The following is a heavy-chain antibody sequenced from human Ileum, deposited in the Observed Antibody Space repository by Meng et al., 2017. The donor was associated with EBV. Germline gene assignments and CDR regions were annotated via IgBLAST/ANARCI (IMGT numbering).Heavy chain of an antibody. CDR3: ARGGLGNYDY. J-gene: IGHJ4*02. CDR2: ISKTSYYI. V-gene: IGHV3-21*01. Sequence: GRLVEAGGCLVKPGGSLRLSCAASGLNFDNYTMNWVRQGPGKGLEWVSSISKTSYYIYYADSVKGRFTISRDNAENSLYLQMNSLRAEDTAVYFCARGGLGNYDYWGQGNLVTVSS. D-gene: IGHD4-11*01. CDR1: GLNFDNYT.